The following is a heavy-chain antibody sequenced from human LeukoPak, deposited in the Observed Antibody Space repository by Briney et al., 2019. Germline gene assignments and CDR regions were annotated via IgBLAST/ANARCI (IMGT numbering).Heavy chain of an antibody. CDR3: ARAKMATGGGIFDY. CDR2: ISGSGATT. Sequence: PGGSLRLSCGASGFIFSSYEMNWVRQAPGEGLEWVSYISGSGATTYYADSVKGRFTISRDNAKNSLSLQMNSLRAEDTAVYYCARAKMATGGGIFDYWGQGALVIVSS. CDR1: GFIFSSYE. V-gene: IGHV3-48*03. J-gene: IGHJ4*02. D-gene: IGHD5-24*01.